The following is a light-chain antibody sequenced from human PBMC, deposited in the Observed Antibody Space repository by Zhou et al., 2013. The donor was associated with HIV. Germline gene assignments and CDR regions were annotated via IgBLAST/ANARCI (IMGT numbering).Light chain of an antibody. CDR1: QSXSSSS. CDR3: QHYGVSPYT. Sequence: EIVLTQSPGTLSLSPGERATLSCRASQSXSSSSLAWYQQKPGRAPRLLIYGASTRANGIPGRFSGSGSGTEFTLTISRLEPEDFAVYYCQHYGVSPYTFGPGTKLEI. J-gene: IGKJ2*01. V-gene: IGKV3-20*01. CDR2: GAS.